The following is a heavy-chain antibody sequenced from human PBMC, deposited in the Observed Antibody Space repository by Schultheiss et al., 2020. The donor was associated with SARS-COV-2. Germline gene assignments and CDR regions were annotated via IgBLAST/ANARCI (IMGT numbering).Heavy chain of an antibody. D-gene: IGHD6-6*01. V-gene: IGHV3-66*01. J-gene: IGHJ2*01. CDR2: IYSGGST. Sequence: GGSLRLSCAASGFTFSSYDMHWVRQATGKGLEWVSVIYSGGSTYYADSVKGRFTISRDNSKNTLYLQMNSLRAEDTAVYYCARYTALAARLDWYFDLWGRGTLVTVSS. CDR3: ARYTALAARLDWYFDL. CDR1: GFTFSSYD.